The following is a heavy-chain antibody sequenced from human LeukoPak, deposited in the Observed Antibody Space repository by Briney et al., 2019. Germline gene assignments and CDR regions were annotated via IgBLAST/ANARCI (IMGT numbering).Heavy chain of an antibody. Sequence: SETLSLTCTVSGGSISSSSYYWGWIRQPPGKGLEWIGSIYYSGSTYYNPSLKSRVTISVDTSKNQFSLQLNSVTPEDTAVYYCARGVFSHWFDPWGQRTLVTVSS. J-gene: IGHJ5*02. D-gene: IGHD3-16*01. CDR3: ARGVFSHWFDP. V-gene: IGHV4-39*01. CDR2: IYYSGST. CDR1: GGSISSSSYY.